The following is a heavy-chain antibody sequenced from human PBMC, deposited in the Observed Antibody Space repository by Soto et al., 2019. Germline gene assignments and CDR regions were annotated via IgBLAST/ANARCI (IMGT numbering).Heavy chain of an antibody. V-gene: IGHV4-39*01. Sequence: QLQLQESGPGLVKPSETLSLTCTVSGGSISSSSYYWGWIRQPPGKGLEWIGSIYYSGSTYYNPSLKSRVTISVDTSKNQFSLKLSSVTAADTALYYCAIHSSGLPFGPWGQGTLVTVSS. CDR1: GGSISSSSYY. D-gene: IGHD6-19*01. CDR2: IYYSGST. J-gene: IGHJ5*02. CDR3: AIHSSGLPFGP.